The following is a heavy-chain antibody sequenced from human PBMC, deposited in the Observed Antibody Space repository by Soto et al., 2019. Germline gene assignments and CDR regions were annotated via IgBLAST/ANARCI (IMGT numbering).Heavy chain of an antibody. CDR3: ARPPSGFWFDP. Sequence: QLQLQESGPGLVKPSETLSLTCTVSGGSISSSSYFWGWIRQPPGKGLEWLGSIYYSGSTDYNPSPTSRVTVSVDTSQDPSSLKLSSVTAADTAVYYCARPPSGFWFDPGGQGTLVTVSS. CDR1: GGSISSSSYF. V-gene: IGHV4-39*01. CDR2: IYYSGST. D-gene: IGHD5-12*01. J-gene: IGHJ5*02.